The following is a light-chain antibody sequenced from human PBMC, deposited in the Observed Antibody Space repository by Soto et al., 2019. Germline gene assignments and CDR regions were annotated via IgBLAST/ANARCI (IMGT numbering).Light chain of an antibody. V-gene: IGKV1-5*01. CDR1: QSISSW. Sequence: LQMAQSTSPLSASVGDRGTITCRASQSISSWLAWYQQKPGKAPKLLIYDASSLESGVPSRFSGSGSGTEFTLTISSLQPDDFATYYCQHYNSYSEAFGQGTKVDVK. CDR2: DAS. J-gene: IGKJ1*01. CDR3: QHYNSYSEA.